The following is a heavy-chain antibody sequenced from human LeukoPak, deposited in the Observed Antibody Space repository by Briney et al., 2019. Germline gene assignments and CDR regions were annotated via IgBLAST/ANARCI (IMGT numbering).Heavy chain of an antibody. D-gene: IGHD6-19*01. V-gene: IGHV3-23*01. Sequence: PGGSLRLSCAASGFTFSSYAMSWVRQAPGKGLEWVSHISGSGLSTYYADSVKGRFTISRVNSKNTLYLQMNSLRAEDTAVYYCAKAGLILAVAGPRGWFDPWGQGTLVTVSS. CDR3: AKAGLILAVAGPRGWFDP. CDR1: GFTFSSYA. J-gene: IGHJ5*02. CDR2: ISGSGLST.